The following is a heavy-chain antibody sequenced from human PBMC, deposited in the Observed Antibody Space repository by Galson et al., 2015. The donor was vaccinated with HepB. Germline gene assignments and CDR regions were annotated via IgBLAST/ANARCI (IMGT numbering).Heavy chain of an antibody. CDR3: ARGFITHYYDSSGYHFDS. D-gene: IGHD3-22*01. CDR1: GFTFSSYG. V-gene: IGHV4-34*01. CDR2: INHSGNS. Sequence: LRLSCAASGFTFSSYGMHWVRQPPGKGLEWIGEINHSGNSNYDPSLKSRVTISVDTSLNQFSLSLNSMTAADTAVYYCARGFITHYYDSSGYHFDSWGQGTLATVSS. J-gene: IGHJ4*02.